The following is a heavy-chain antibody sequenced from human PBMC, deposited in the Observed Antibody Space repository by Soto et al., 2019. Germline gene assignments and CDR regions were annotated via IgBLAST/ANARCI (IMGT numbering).Heavy chain of an antibody. V-gene: IGHV4-34*01. J-gene: IGHJ4*02. CDR2: INHSGST. Sequence: SETLSLTCAVYGGSFSGYYWSWIRQPPGKGLEWIGEINHSGSTNYNPSLKSRVTISVDTSKNQFSLKLSSVTAADTAVYYCPNIEPFITGTTSDYWGQGTLVTVSS. CDR1: GGSFSGYY. D-gene: IGHD1-20*01. CDR3: PNIEPFITGTTSDY.